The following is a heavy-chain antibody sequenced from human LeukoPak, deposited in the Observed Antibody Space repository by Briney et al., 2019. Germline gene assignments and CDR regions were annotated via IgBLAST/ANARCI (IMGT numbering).Heavy chain of an antibody. CDR3: GGYSSSHRGFDY. J-gene: IGHJ4*02. Sequence: SETLSLTCAVYGGSFSGYYWSWLRQPPGKGLEWIGYIYYSGSTNYNPSLKSRVTISVDTSKNQFSLKLSSVTAADTAVYYCGGYSSSHRGFDYWGQGTLVTVSS. CDR1: GGSFSGYY. D-gene: IGHD6-6*01. CDR2: IYYSGST. V-gene: IGHV4-59*08.